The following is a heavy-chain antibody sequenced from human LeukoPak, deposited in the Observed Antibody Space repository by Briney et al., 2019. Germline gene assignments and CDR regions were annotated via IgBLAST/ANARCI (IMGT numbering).Heavy chain of an antibody. CDR3: AKEFNRGLPDY. CDR2: ISYDGSNE. D-gene: IGHD2-21*01. Sequence: GGSLRLSCVTSGFFFNSYWMSWVRQAPGKGLEWVAVISYDGSNEYYADSVKGRFTISRDNSKNTLYLQMSSLRAEDTAVYYCAKEFNRGLPDYWGQGTLVTVPS. J-gene: IGHJ4*02. CDR1: GFFFNSYW. V-gene: IGHV3-30*18.